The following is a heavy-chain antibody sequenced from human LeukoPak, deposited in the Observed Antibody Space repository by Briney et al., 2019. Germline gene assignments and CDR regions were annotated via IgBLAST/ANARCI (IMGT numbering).Heavy chain of an antibody. V-gene: IGHV3-21*04. CDR2: ITSGTTYI. J-gene: IGHJ5*01. Sequence: GGSLRLSCAASGFTFSDYNMNWVRQSPEKGLEWVSSITSGTTYIYYADSVKGRFTISRDNSKMTLYLQMNTLRAEDTAIYYCAKDWGTNWQNWFDSWGQGTLVTVSS. CDR1: GFTFSDYN. CDR3: AKDWGTNWQNWFDS. D-gene: IGHD3-16*01.